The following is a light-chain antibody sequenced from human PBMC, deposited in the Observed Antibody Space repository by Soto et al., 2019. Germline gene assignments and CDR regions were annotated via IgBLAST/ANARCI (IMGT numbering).Light chain of an antibody. Sequence: DIQMTQSPSAMSASVGDRVTITCRASQGISNYLAWFQQKPGKVPKRLIYAASSLQSGVPSRFRGSGSGTKFPPPTSTLQPEDFAPYYCLKHNSYPLPFGEGTKVEIK. CDR3: LKHNSYPLP. CDR1: QGISNY. V-gene: IGKV1-17*03. J-gene: IGKJ4*01. CDR2: AAS.